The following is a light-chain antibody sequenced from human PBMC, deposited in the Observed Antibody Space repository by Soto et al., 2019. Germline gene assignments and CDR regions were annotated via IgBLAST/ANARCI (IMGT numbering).Light chain of an antibody. CDR2: GAS. CDR1: QSVSSSY. J-gene: IGKJ1*01. V-gene: IGKV3-20*01. Sequence: EIVLTQSPGTLSLSPVERATLSCSASQSVSSSYLAWYQQKPGQAPRLLIYGASSRATGIPDRFSGSGSGTDLPLTISRLEPEDFAVYYSQQYGSSPRTFGQGTKVEIK. CDR3: QQYGSSPRT.